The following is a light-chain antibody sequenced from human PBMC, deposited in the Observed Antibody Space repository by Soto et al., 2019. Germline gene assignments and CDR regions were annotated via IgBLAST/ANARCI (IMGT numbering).Light chain of an antibody. CDR1: QGISSY. CDR3: QQLITYPLS. V-gene: IGKV1-9*01. CDR2: AAS. J-gene: IGKJ4*01. Sequence: IQLTQSPSSLSASVGDRVTITCRASQGISSYLAWYQHKPGKAPKLLIYAASTLQSGVPSRFSGSGFATDFTLTISSLQPEDFATYYCQQLITYPLSFGGGTKVDIK.